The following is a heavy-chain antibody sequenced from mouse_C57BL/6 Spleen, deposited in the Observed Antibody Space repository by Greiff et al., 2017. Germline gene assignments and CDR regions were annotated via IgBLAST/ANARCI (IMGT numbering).Heavy chain of an antibody. J-gene: IGHJ2*01. Sequence: VQRVESGAELMKPGASVKLSCKATGYTFTGYWIEWVKQRPGHGLEWIGEILPGSGSTNYNEKFKGKATFTADTSSNTAYMQLSSLTTEDSAIYYCARSTYYGNYSYYFDYWGQGTTLTVSS. CDR2: ILPGSGST. D-gene: IGHD2-10*01. V-gene: IGHV1-9*01. CDR1: GYTFTGYW. CDR3: ARSTYYGNYSYYFDY.